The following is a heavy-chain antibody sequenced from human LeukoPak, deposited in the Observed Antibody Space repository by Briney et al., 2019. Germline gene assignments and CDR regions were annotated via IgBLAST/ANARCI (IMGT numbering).Heavy chain of an antibody. CDR1: GFTFSSYG. J-gene: IGHJ3*02. CDR3: ASMIQLWLEGGAFDI. V-gene: IGHV3-48*04. CDR2: ISSSGSTI. D-gene: IGHD5-18*01. Sequence: PGGSLRLSCVVSGFTFSSYGMNWVRQAPGKGLEWVSYISSSGSTIYYADSVKGRFTISRDNAKNSLYLQMNSLRAEDTAVYYCASMIQLWLEGGAFDIWGQGTMVTVSS.